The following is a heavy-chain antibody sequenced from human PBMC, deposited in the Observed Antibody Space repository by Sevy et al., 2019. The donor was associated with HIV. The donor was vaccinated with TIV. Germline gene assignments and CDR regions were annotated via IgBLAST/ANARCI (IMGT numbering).Heavy chain of an antibody. CDR1: GFIFSSYG. V-gene: IGHV3-30*18. Sequence: GESLKISCAASGFIFSSYGMHWVRQAPGKGLEWVTIISYDGSSKYYADSVKGRFTISRVNSENILYLQMNSLRTDDTAVYYCVKGGVTWELLDYWGQGTLVTVSS. D-gene: IGHD1-26*01. CDR2: ISYDGSSK. CDR3: VKGGVTWELLDY. J-gene: IGHJ4*02.